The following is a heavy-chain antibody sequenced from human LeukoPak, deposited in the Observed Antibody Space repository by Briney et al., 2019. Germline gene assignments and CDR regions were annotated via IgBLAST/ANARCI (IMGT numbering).Heavy chain of an antibody. J-gene: IGHJ6*02. CDR3: TRSGLAGMRKHARADYLDV. Sequence: SETLSLTCAVYGGSFSGYHWSWIRQFPGKGLEWIGEINYSGSTTNYNPSLKSRVTILVDTSKNQLSLSLSSVTVADTAVYYCTRSGLAGMRKHARADYLDVWGQGTAVTVSS. CDR2: INYSGSTT. CDR1: GGSFSGYH. D-gene: IGHD1-14*01. V-gene: IGHV4-34*01.